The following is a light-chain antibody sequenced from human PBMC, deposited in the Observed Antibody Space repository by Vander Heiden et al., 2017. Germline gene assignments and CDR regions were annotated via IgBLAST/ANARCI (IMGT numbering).Light chain of an antibody. CDR1: SSNIGSNT. CDR3: AAWDDSLNGAV. CDR2: SNN. J-gene: IGLJ7*01. Sequence: SVLTQPPSASGTPGPRVTISCSGSSSNIGSNTVNWYQQLPGTAPKLLIYSNNQRPSGVPDRFSGSKSGTSASLAISGLQSEDEADYYCAAWDDSLNGAVFGGGTQLTVL. V-gene: IGLV1-44*01.